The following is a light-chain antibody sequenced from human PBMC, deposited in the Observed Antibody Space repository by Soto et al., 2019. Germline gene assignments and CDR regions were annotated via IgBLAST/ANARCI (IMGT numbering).Light chain of an antibody. V-gene: IGKV1-6*01. CDR2: SAS. CDR3: LQDYSYPLT. J-gene: IGKJ4*01. CDR1: QALSNY. Sequence: IQLTQSPSFLSASVGDTVTITCRASQALSNYLAWYQQKPGKAPDLLIYSASTLQSGVPSRFSGTGSGTDFTLTIGSLQPEDVATYYCLQDYSYPLTFGGGTKVEIK.